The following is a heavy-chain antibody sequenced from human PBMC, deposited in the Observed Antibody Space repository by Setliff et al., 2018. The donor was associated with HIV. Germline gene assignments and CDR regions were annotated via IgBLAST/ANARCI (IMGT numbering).Heavy chain of an antibody. CDR1: GGSISSSSYY. V-gene: IGHV4-39*07. Sequence: SETLSLTCTVSGGSISSSSYYWGWIRRPPGKGLQWIGSIYYSGSTNYNPPLNDRATISLDTSKNQFSLKLSSVTAADTAVYYCAKLTPFDYWGQGTLVTVSS. J-gene: IGHJ4*02. CDR3: AKLTPFDY. D-gene: IGHD7-27*01. CDR2: IYYSGST.